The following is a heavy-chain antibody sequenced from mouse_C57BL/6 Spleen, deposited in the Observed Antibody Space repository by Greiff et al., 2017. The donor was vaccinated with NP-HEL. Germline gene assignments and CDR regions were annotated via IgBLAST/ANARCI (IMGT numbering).Heavy chain of an antibody. CDR1: GFTFSSYT. Sequence: EVKVEESGGGLVKPGGSLKLSCAASGFTFSSYTMSWVRQTPEKRLEWVATISGGGGNTYYPDSVKGRFTISRDNAKNTLYLQMSSLRSEDTALYYCARATMVTTYPFAYWGQGTLVTVSA. D-gene: IGHD2-1*01. V-gene: IGHV5-9*01. CDR2: ISGGGGNT. J-gene: IGHJ3*01. CDR3: ARATMVTTYPFAY.